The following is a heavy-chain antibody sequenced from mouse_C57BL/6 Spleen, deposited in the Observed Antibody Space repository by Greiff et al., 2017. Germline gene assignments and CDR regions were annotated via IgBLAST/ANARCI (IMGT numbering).Heavy chain of an antibody. V-gene: IGHV1-15*01. J-gene: IGHJ2*01. D-gene: IGHD2-3*01. CDR1: GYTFTDYE. CDR2: IDPETGGT. Sequence: VQLQQSGAELVRPGASVTLTCKASGYTFTDYEMHWVKQTPVHGLEWIGAIDPETGGTAYNQKFKGKDILTADKSSSTAYMELRSLTSEDSAVYYCTRSLDGYYVDYWGQGTTLTVSS. CDR3: TRSLDGYYVDY.